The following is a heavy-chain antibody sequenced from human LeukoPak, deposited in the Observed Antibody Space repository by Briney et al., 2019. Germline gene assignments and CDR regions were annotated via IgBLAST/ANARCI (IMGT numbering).Heavy chain of an antibody. CDR2: INPNSGGT. CDR3: ARDRVEIQLWLNY. Sequence: GASVKVSCKASGYTFTGYYMHWVRQAPGQGLEWMGSINPNSGGTNYAQKFQGRVTMTRDTSISTAYMELSRLRSDDTAVYYRARDRVEIQLWLNYWGQGTLVTVSS. CDR1: GYTFTGYY. J-gene: IGHJ4*02. D-gene: IGHD5-18*01. V-gene: IGHV1-2*02.